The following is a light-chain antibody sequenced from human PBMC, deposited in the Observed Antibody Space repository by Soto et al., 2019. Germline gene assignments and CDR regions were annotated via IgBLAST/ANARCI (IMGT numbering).Light chain of an antibody. CDR3: LQDYNYPRT. J-gene: IGKJ1*01. Sequence: AIQMTRSPSSLSASVGDRVTITCRASQGIRNDLGWYQQKPGKAPKLLIYAASSIQSGVPSRYSGSGSGTDFTLTISSLQTEDYSTYYCLQDYNYPRTFGQGTKVEIK. CDR1: QGIRND. CDR2: AAS. V-gene: IGKV1-6*01.